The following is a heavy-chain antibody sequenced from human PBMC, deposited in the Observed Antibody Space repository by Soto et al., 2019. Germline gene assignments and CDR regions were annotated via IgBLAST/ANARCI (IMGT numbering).Heavy chain of an antibody. CDR1: GGSFSGYY. CDR2: INHSGST. CDR3: ARGPSFDP. Sequence: SETLSLTCAVYGGSFSGYYWSWIRQPPGKGLEWIGEINHSGSTNYNPSLKSRVTISVDTSKNQFSLKLSSATAADTAVYYCARGPSFDPWGQGTLVTVSS. J-gene: IGHJ5*02. V-gene: IGHV4-34*01.